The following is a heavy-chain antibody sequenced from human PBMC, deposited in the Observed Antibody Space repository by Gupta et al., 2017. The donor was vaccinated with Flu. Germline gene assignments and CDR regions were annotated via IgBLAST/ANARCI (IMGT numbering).Heavy chain of an antibody. J-gene: IGHJ4*02. CDR3: TALAAPTDH. CDR1: GFAFSNLW. D-gene: IGHD2-15*01. CDR2: INDDGSIT. V-gene: IGHV3-74*03. Sequence: VLPGGSLRLTCTTSGFAFSNLWMHWVRQIPGKGLTWVAEINDDGSITTYAPSVKGRFTISRDNDMNTLYLQMNSLTADDSAVYYCTALAAPTDHWGQGTLVTVSS.